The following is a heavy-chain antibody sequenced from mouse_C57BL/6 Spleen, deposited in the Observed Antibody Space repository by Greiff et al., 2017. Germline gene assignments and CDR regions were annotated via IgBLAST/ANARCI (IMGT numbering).Heavy chain of an antibody. J-gene: IGHJ2*01. Sequence: EVKLVESGGGLVKPGGSLKLSCAASGFTFSDYGMHWVRQAPEKGLEWVAYFISGSRTIYYADTVKGRFTIARDNAKNTLCLQLTSLRSEVTAMYYCALPYCYGSSSLDYWGQGTTLTVSS. CDR3: ALPYCYGSSSLDY. D-gene: IGHD1-1*01. V-gene: IGHV5-17*01. CDR2: FISGSRTI. CDR1: GFTFSDYG.